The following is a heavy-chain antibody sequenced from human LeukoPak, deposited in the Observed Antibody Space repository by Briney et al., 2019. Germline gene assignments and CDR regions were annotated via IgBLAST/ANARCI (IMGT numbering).Heavy chain of an antibody. Sequence: ASVKVSCKASRYTFTSYGISWVRQAPGQGLEWMGWISAYNGNTNYAQKLQGRVTMTTDTSTSTAYMELRSLRSDDTAVYYCARGNWGSTLPKRYYFDYWGQGTLVTVSS. CDR1: RYTFTSYG. J-gene: IGHJ4*02. V-gene: IGHV1-18*01. CDR3: ARGNWGSTLPKRYYFDY. CDR2: ISAYNGNT. D-gene: IGHD7-27*01.